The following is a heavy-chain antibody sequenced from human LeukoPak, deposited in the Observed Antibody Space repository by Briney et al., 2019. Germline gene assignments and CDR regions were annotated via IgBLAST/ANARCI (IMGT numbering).Heavy chain of an antibody. V-gene: IGHV4-34*01. J-gene: IGHJ4*02. CDR3: VRGIPMITFGGVII. CDR1: GGSFSGYY. CDR2: INHSGST. Sequence: PSETLSLTCAVYGGSFSGYYWSWIRQPPGKGLEWIGEINHSGSTNYNPSLKSRVTISVDTSKNQFSLKLSSLTAADTAIYYCVRGIPMITFGGVIIWGQGTLVTVSS. D-gene: IGHD3-16*02.